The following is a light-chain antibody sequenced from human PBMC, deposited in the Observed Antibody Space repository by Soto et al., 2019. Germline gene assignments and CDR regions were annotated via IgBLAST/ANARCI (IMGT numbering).Light chain of an antibody. CDR1: SSNIRNNY. CDR3: ATWDRSLSAVV. Sequence: QSVLTQPPSVSAAPGQKVTISCSGSSSNIRNNYVSWYQQLPGTAPKLLIYENNKRPSGIPDRFSGSKSGTSATLGISGLQSGDEADYYCATWDRSLSAVVFGGGTKVTVL. J-gene: IGLJ3*02. V-gene: IGLV1-51*02. CDR2: ENN.